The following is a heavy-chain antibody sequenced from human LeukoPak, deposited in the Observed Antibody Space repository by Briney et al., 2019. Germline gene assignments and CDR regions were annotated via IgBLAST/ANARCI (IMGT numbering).Heavy chain of an antibody. CDR2: ISSSSSTI. D-gene: IGHD1-26*01. Sequence: QPGGSLRLSCAASGFTFSSYSMNWVRQAPGKGLEWVSYISSSSSTIYYADSVKGRFTISRDNAKNSLYLQMNSLRAEDTAVYYCARDDLGSYRPWYFDYWGQGTLVTVSS. CDR1: GFTFSSYS. V-gene: IGHV3-48*01. J-gene: IGHJ4*02. CDR3: ARDDLGSYRPWYFDY.